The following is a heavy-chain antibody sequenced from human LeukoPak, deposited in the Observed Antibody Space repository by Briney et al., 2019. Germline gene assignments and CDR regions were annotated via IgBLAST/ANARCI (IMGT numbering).Heavy chain of an antibody. V-gene: IGHV3-7*05. J-gene: IGHJ1*01. CDR3: ARAAGWDRSDY. D-gene: IGHD1-26*01. CDR2: IKHDGSEK. CDR1: GFTFSSYW. Sequence: GGSLRLSCAASGFTFSSYWMNWVRQAPGKGLEWVANIKHDGSEKYYVDSVRGRFTISRDNAKNSLYLQMNSLRPEDTAVYYCARAAGWDRSDYWGQGTVAIVSS.